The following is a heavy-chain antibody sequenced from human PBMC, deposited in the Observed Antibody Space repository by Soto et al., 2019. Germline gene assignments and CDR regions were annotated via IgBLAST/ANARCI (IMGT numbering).Heavy chain of an antibody. CDR2: ISYDGTSE. CDR1: GFTFSSYT. V-gene: IGHV3-30-3*01. J-gene: IGHJ4*02. CDR3: ARAFYDLPSGSTEDFFDF. D-gene: IGHD3-10*01. Sequence: QVQLVESGGGVVQPGRSLRLSCAASGFTFSSYTMHWVRQAPGKGLEWVAVISYDGTSEYYADSVKGRFTISRDNSQITLHLQMNSLRPEDTAVYYCARAFYDLPSGSTEDFFDFWGQGTLVTVSS.